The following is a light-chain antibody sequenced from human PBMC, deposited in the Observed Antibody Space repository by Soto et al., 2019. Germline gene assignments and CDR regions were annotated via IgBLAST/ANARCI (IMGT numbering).Light chain of an antibody. Sequence: EIVLTQSTATLSLSPGERATLSCRASQSVSSYLAWYQQKSGQAPRLLIYDASNRATDIPARFSGSGSGTDLTLTISSLEPEVFAVYYCQQRSNWPAITFGQGTRLEIK. CDR1: QSVSSY. CDR2: DAS. J-gene: IGKJ5*01. V-gene: IGKV3-11*01. CDR3: QQRSNWPAIT.